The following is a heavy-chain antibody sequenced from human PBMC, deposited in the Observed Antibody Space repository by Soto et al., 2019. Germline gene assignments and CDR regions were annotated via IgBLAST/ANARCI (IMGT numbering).Heavy chain of an antibody. D-gene: IGHD3-3*01. Sequence: GASVKVSCKASGYTFTSYGISWVRQAPGQGLEWMGWISAYNGNTNYAQKLQGRVTMTTDTSTSTAYMELRSLRSDDTAVYYCAREVGHYDFWSGYYNPQYYYGMDVWGQGTTVTVSS. V-gene: IGHV1-18*04. CDR1: GYTFTSYG. CDR3: AREVGHYDFWSGYYNPQYYYGMDV. J-gene: IGHJ6*02. CDR2: ISAYNGNT.